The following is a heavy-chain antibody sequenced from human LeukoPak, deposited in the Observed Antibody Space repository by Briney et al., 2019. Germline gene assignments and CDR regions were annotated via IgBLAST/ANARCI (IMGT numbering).Heavy chain of an antibody. J-gene: IGHJ3*02. D-gene: IGHD2-21*02. CDR3: AKVRNCGGDCYLGAFDR. V-gene: IGHV3-23*01. CDR2: ISGSGTYT. Sequence: GGSLRLSCSTSGFTFSSYAMSWVRQAPGKGLEWVSVISGSGTYTYYADSVKGRFTISRDISKNTLYLQMNSLRAEDTAVYYCAKVRNCGGDCYLGAFDRLGPGTVVTVSS. CDR1: GFTFSSYA.